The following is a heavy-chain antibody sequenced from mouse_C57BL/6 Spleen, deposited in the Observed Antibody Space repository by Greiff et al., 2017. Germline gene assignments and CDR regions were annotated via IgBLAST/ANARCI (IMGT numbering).Heavy chain of an antibody. CDR1: GYTFTEYT. D-gene: IGHD1-1*01. J-gene: IGHJ4*01. CDR3: ASHEELGHYYGSSYYAMDY. V-gene: IGHV1-62-2*01. Sequence: QVQLQQSGAELVKPGASVKLSCKASGYTFTEYTIHWVKQRSGQGLEWIGWFYPGSGSIKYNEKFKDKATLTADKSSSTVYMELSRLTSEDSAVYFCASHEELGHYYGSSYYAMDYWGQGTSVTVSS. CDR2: FYPGSGSI.